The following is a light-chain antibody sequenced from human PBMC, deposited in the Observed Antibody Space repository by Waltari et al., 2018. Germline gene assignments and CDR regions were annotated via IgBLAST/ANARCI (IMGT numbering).Light chain of an antibody. CDR2: DAS. J-gene: IGKJ4*01. CDR3: QQRGSWPLT. CDR1: QSVGNY. Sequence: EIVLKQSPDPLSLSPGERTNLSCRASQSVGNYLAWYQQKSGQTPRLLIYDASNRATGIPARFSGSGSGTDFTLTISSLDPEDFAIYYRQQRGSWPLTFGGGTKLEI. V-gene: IGKV3-11*01.